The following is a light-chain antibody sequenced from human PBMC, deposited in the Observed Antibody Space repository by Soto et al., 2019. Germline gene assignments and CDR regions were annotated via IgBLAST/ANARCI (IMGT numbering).Light chain of an antibody. V-gene: IGKV1-39*01. J-gene: IGKJ1*01. Sequence: ASVGDTVTITCRASQSTSSWLAWYQQKPGRAPNILISAASTLQTGVPSRFSGSGSGTDFALTISGLQPDDFATYYCQQSSSTWTFGQGTKVDIK. CDR3: QQSSSTWT. CDR1: QSTSSW. CDR2: AAS.